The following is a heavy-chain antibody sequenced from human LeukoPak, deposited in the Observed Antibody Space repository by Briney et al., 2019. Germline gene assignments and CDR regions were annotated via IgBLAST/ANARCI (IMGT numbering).Heavy chain of an antibody. CDR2: IYISGST. CDR1: GGSISSYY. V-gene: IGHV4-4*07. CDR3: AGLTFDFWSGYYDY. D-gene: IGHD3-3*01. Sequence: SETLSLTCTVSGGSISSYYWSWIRQPAGKGLEWIGRIYISGSTNYNPSLKSRVTMSVDTSKNQFSLKLSSETAADTAVYYCAGLTFDFWSGYYDYWGQGTQVTVSS. J-gene: IGHJ4*02.